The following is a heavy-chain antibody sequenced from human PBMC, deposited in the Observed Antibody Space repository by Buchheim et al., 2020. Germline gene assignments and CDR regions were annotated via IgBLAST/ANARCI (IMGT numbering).Heavy chain of an antibody. CDR3: ARPTPAMTTVTTYDAFDI. V-gene: IGHV3-33*01. J-gene: IGHJ3*02. CDR2: IWYDGSNK. CDR1: GFTFSSYG. D-gene: IGHD4-17*01. Sequence: QVQLVESGGGVVQPGRSLRLSCAASGFTFSSYGMHWVRQAPGKGLEWVAVIWYDGSNKYYADSVRCRFTISRDNSKNTLYLQMNSLRAEDTAVYYCARPTPAMTTVTTYDAFDIWGQGT.